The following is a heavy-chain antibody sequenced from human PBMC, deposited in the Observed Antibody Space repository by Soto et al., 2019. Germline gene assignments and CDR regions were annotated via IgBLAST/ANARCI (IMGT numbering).Heavy chain of an antibody. CDR3: AHRVLRTVFGLVTTTAIYFDF. J-gene: IGHJ4*02. V-gene: IGHV2-5*02. CDR2: IYWDDDK. D-gene: IGHD3-3*01. CDR1: GFSLTTSGVG. Sequence: SGPTLLNPTQTLTLTCTFSGFSLTTSGVGVGWIRQSPGKAPEWLALIYWDDDKRYSPSLKSRLTITKDTSKNQVVLTMANLDPADTATYYCAHRVLRTVFGLVTTTAIYFDFWGQGTPVTVSS.